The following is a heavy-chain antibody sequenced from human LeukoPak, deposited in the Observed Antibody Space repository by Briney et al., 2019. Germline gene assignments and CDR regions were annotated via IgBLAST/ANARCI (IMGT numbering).Heavy chain of an antibody. CDR1: GFTFSSYG. D-gene: IGHD1-26*01. CDR2: IRYDGSNK. J-gene: IGHJ4*02. V-gene: IGHV3-30*02. CDR3: AKDQVGATVGALGY. Sequence: TGGSLRLSCAASGFTFSSYGMHWVRQAPGKGLEWVAFIRYDGSNKYYADSVKGRFTISRDNSKNTLNLQMNSLRAEDTAVYYCAKDQVGATVGALGYWGQGTLVTVSS.